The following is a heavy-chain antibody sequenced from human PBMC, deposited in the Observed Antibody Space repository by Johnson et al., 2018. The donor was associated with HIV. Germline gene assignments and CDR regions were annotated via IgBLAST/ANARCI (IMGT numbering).Heavy chain of an antibody. Sequence: MLLVESGGGLVQPGGSLRLSCVVSGFTFRSYWMTWVRQAPGKGLEWVANIKQDGSEKYSVDSVKGRFTISRDDSKNTLYLQMNSLKTEDTAVYYCTTSWRLTGVPSTWGQGTMVTVSS. V-gene: IGHV3-7*03. CDR3: TTSWRLTGVPST. D-gene: IGHD7-27*01. CDR2: IKQDGSEK. CDR1: GFTFRSYW. J-gene: IGHJ3*01.